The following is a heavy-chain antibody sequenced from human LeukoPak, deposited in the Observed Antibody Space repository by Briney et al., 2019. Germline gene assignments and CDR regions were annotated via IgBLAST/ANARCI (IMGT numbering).Heavy chain of an antibody. CDR1: GGSIGSSSHY. J-gene: IGHJ4*02. V-gene: IGHV4-39*01. Sequence: PSETLSLTCTVSGGSIGSSSHYWGWIRQPPGKGLEWIGSIFYSGSTYYNPSLNSRVTISIDTSKNQFSLRLSSVTAADTAVYYCARQMNTVTADYWGQGTLVTVSS. CDR2: IFYSGST. D-gene: IGHD4-17*01. CDR3: ARQMNTVTADY.